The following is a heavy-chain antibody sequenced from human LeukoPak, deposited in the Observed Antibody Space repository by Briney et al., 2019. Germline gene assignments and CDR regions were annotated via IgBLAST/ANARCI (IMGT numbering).Heavy chain of an antibody. Sequence: SETLSLTCTVSGGSIRSYYWSWIRQPPGKGLEWIGYIYYSGSTNYNPSLKSRVTISVDMSKNQFSLKLSSVTAADTAVYYCAREGSSSWTNWFDPWGQGTLVIVSS. CDR2: IYYSGST. CDR3: AREGSSSWTNWFDP. J-gene: IGHJ5*02. CDR1: GGSIRSYY. D-gene: IGHD6-13*01. V-gene: IGHV4-59*01.